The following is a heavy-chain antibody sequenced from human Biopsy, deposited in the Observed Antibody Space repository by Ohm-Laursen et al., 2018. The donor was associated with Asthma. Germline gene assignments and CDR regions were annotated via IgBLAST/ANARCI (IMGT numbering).Heavy chain of an antibody. CDR3: ANTNRRSLTNRMAVSYFDN. J-gene: IGHJ4*02. CDR2: IGVAGTP. Sequence: SLRLSCAALGLTFSNYAMSWVRQAPGKGLEWVAAIGVAGTPYYAEFVKGRFTISRDNSQSTLFLQINSLSAEDTAVYYCANTNRRSLTNRMAVSYFDNWGQGTLVTVSS. CDR1: GLTFSNYA. V-gene: IGHV3-23*01. D-gene: IGHD2-8*01.